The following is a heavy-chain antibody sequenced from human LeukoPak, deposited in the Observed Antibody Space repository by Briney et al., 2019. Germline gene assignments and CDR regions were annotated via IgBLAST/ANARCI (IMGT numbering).Heavy chain of an antibody. Sequence: GGSLRLSCAASGFTFSGYAMSWVRQAPGKGLEWVSAISGSGGSTYSADSVKGRFTISRDNSKNTLYLQMNSLRAEDTAVYYCAKEGYCSGGTCYRVFDYWGQGTLVTVSS. D-gene: IGHD2-15*01. V-gene: IGHV3-23*01. J-gene: IGHJ4*02. CDR1: GFTFSGYA. CDR2: ISGSGGST. CDR3: AKEGYCSGGTCYRVFDY.